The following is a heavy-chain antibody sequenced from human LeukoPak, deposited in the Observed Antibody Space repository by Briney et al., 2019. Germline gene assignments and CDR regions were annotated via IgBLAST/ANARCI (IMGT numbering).Heavy chain of an antibody. Sequence: ASVKVSCKAPGYTFTGYYMHWVRQAPGQGLEWMGWINPNSGGTNYAQKFQGWVTMTRDTSISTAYMELSRLRSDDTAVYYCARGLSIAARPRFDPWGQGTLVTVSS. V-gene: IGHV1-2*04. CDR1: GYTFTGYY. CDR3: ARGLSIAARPRFDP. CDR2: INPNSGGT. J-gene: IGHJ5*02. D-gene: IGHD6-6*01.